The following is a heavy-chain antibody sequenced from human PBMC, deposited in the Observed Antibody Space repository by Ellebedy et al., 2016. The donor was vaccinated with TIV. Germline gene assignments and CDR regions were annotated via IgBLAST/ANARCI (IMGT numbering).Heavy chain of an antibody. V-gene: IGHV4-34*01. D-gene: IGHD3-22*01. CDR2: INHSGST. CDR3: ARVGYDSSGYHP. Sequence: SETLSLXXAVYGGSFSGYYWSWIRQPPGKGLEWIGEINHSGSTNYNPSLKNRVTISVDTSKNQFSLKLSSVTAADTAVYYCARVGYDSSGYHPWGQGTLVTVSS. J-gene: IGHJ5*02. CDR1: GGSFSGYY.